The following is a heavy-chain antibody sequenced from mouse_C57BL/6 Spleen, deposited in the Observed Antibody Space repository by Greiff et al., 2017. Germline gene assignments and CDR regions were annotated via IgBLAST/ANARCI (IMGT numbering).Heavy chain of an antibody. V-gene: IGHV1-82*01. Sequence: VQLQQSGPELVKPGASVKISCKASGYAFSSSWMNWVKQRPGTGLEWIGRIYPGDGDTNYNGKFKGKATLTADKSSSTAYMQLSSLTSEDSAVYFCAKQLGDWYFDVWGTGTTVTVSS. CDR3: AKQLGDWYFDV. J-gene: IGHJ1*03. D-gene: IGHD6-1*01. CDR2: IYPGDGDT. CDR1: GYAFSSSW.